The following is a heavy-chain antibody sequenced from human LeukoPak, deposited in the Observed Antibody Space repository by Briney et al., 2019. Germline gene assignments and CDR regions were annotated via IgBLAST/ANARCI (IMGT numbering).Heavy chain of an antibody. J-gene: IGHJ5*02. CDR1: GLTFSDAW. Sequence: PGGSLRLSCGVSGLTFSDAWLTWVRQGPGKGLEWVGLIRSKVDGGTADYATTVKGRFTISRDDSKNMLYLQMNGLKTDDTAIYYCTKDLPFTAGGVIVHWGQGALVTVSS. CDR3: TKDLPFTAGGVIVH. D-gene: IGHD3-16*01. CDR2: IRSKVDGGTA. V-gene: IGHV3-15*01.